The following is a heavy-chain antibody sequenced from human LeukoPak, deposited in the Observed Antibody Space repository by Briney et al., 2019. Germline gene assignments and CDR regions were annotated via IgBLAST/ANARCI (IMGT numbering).Heavy chain of an antibody. CDR1: GFTVSSNY. V-gene: IGHV3-66*02. D-gene: IGHD3-3*01. CDR2: IYSGGST. J-gene: IGHJ5*02. CDR3: ASHPFS. Sequence: GGYLRLSCAASGFTVSSNYMSWVRHDPGKWLEWVSVIYSGGSTYFADSVKGRFTISRDNSKSTLYLQMNSLRAEDTAVYYCASHPFSWSQGTLVAVSS.